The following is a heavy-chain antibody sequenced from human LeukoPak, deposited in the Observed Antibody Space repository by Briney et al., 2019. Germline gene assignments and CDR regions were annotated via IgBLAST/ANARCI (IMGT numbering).Heavy chain of an antibody. CDR2: IRSKAYGGTT. Sequence: GSLRLSRAASGFTFSSYWVSWVRQAPGKGLEWVGFIRSKAYGGTTEYAASVKGRFTISRDDSKSIAYLQMNSLKTEDTAVYYCTRDHYYFDYWGQGTLVTVSS. CDR3: TRDHYYFDY. V-gene: IGHV3-49*04. CDR1: GFTFSSYW. J-gene: IGHJ4*02.